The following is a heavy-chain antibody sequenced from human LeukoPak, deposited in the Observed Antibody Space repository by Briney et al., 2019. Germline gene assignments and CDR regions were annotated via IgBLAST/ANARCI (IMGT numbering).Heavy chain of an antibody. CDR1: GGSINSY. CDR3: ARDSGNYYDSSGYYSHYYYYMDV. J-gene: IGHJ6*03. D-gene: IGHD3-22*01. Sequence: SETLSLTCTVSGGSINSYWSWIRQPAGKGLEWIGRISGSGTITYNPALQSRLSISIDTSKNQFSLKLSSVTAADTAVYYCARDSGNYYDSSGYYSHYYYYMDVWGKGTTVTISS. V-gene: IGHV4-4*07. CDR2: ISGSGTI.